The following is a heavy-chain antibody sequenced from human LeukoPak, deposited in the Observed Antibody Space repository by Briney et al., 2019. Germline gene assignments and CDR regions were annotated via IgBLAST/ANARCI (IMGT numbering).Heavy chain of an antibody. D-gene: IGHD3-10*01. CDR3: AKVVRGVKSVFDY. V-gene: IGHV3-23*01. CDR2: ISGSGGST. CDR1: GFTSSSYA. Sequence: TGGSLRLXCAASGFTSSSYAMSWVRQAPGKGLESVSAISGSGGSTYYADSVKGQFTISRDNSKNTLYLQMNSLRAEDTAVYYCAKVVRGVKSVFDYWGQGTLVTVSS. J-gene: IGHJ4*02.